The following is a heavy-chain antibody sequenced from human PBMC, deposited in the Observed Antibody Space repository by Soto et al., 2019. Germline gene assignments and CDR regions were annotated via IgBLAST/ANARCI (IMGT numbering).Heavy chain of an antibody. CDR2: IIPIFGTA. D-gene: IGHD3-10*01. V-gene: IGHV1-69*06. CDR1: GGTFSSYA. CDR3: ASSVSGDWFDP. J-gene: IGHJ5*02. Sequence: GASVKVSCKASGGTFSSYAISWVRQAPGQGLEWMGGIIPIFGTANYAQKFQGRVTITADKSTSTAYMELSSLRSEDTAVYYCASSVSGDWFDPWGQGTLVTVSS.